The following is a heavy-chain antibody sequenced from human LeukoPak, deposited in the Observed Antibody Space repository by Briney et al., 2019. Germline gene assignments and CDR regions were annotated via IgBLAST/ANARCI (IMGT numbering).Heavy chain of an antibody. CDR2: IYYNGST. V-gene: IGHV4-59*01. CDR1: GGSISSYY. D-gene: IGHD3-10*01. CDR3: ARQGVMTISGKVRGSYYYYYMDV. J-gene: IGHJ6*03. Sequence: SETLSLTCTVSGGSISSYYWSWIRQPPGKGLEWIGYIYYNGSTNYNPSLKSRVTISLDTSKNQFSLMLSSVTAADTAVYYCARQGVMTISGKVRGSYYYYYMDVWGKGTTVTISS.